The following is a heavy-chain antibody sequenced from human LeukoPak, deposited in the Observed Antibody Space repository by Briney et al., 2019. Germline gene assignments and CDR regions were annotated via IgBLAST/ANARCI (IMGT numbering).Heavy chain of an antibody. CDR2: ISSNGGST. D-gene: IGHD6-13*01. CDR1: GFTFSSFA. Sequence: GGSLRLSCAASGFTFSSFAIHWVRQAPGKGLEYVSAISSNGGSTYYADSVKGRFTISRDNSKNTLYLQMGSLRAEDVAVYYCARIIGAAGTRYFDYWGQGTQVTVSS. CDR3: ARIIGAAGTRYFDY. J-gene: IGHJ4*02. V-gene: IGHV3-64*02.